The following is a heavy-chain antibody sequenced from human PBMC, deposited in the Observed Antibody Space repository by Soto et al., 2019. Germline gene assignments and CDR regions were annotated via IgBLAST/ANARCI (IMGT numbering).Heavy chain of an antibody. CDR1: GFTFNNYE. Sequence: EMQLVESGGGLVQPGGSLTLSCSASGFTFNNYEMNWVRQAPGKGLEWVSYIDFRGHIISYADSVRGRFTISRDNVKNSLSLQMSSLRAEDTAVYYCARVNYYDFWSGHYAHYYGMDVWGQGTTVTVSS. V-gene: IGHV3-48*03. J-gene: IGHJ6*02. D-gene: IGHD3-3*01. CDR3: ARVNYYDFWSGHYAHYYGMDV. CDR2: IDFRGHII.